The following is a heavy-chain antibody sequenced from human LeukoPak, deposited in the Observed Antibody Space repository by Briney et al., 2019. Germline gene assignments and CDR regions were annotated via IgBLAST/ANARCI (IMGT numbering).Heavy chain of an antibody. J-gene: IGHJ6*03. CDR3: ARSRLENYYYYYMDV. V-gene: IGHV3-11*04. CDR2: ISGNSRAI. D-gene: IGHD1-1*01. Sequence: PGGSLRLSCAASRFTFSDYYMSWIRQAPGKGLEWVSYISGNSRAIYYADSVKGRFTISRDNAKNSLYLQMNSLRAEDTAVYYCARSRLENYYYYYMDVWGKGTTVTVSS. CDR1: RFTFSDYY.